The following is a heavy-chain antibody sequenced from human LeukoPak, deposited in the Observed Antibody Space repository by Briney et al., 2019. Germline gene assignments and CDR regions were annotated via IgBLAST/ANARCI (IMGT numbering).Heavy chain of an antibody. Sequence: SETLSLTCTVSGGYISSSSYYWGWIRQPPGKGLEWIGSIYYSGSTYYNPSLKSRVTISVDTSKNQFSLKLSSVTAADTAVYYCASSYSSSWYSPSGWFDPWGQGTLVTVSS. D-gene: IGHD6-13*01. CDR3: ASSYSSSWYSPSGWFDP. CDR2: IYYSGST. J-gene: IGHJ5*02. V-gene: IGHV4-39*07. CDR1: GGYISSSSYY.